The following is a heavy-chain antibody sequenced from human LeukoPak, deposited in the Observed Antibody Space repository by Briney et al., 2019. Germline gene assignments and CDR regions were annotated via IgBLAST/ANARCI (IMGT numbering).Heavy chain of an antibody. Sequence: VASVKVSCKASGYTFTSYYMHWVRQAPGQGLEWMGIINPSGGSTSYAQKFQGRVTMTWDTSTSTVYMELSSLRSEDTAVYYCARDTVIEKYDYWGQGTLVTVSS. CDR1: GYTFTSYY. CDR3: ARDTVIEKYDY. J-gene: IGHJ4*02. D-gene: IGHD4-11*01. V-gene: IGHV1-46*01. CDR2: INPSGGST.